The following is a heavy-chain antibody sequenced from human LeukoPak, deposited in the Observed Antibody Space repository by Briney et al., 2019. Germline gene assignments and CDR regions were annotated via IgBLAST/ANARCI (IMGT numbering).Heavy chain of an antibody. J-gene: IGHJ4*02. D-gene: IGHD3-16*01. Sequence: PGGSLRLSCAASGFTVSSNYMSWVRQAPGKGLEWVSAISGSGGSTYYADSVKGRFTISRDNSKNTLYLQMNSLRAEDTAVYYCARDDHADGGGLDYWGQGTLVTVSS. CDR2: ISGSGGST. CDR1: GFTVSSNY. V-gene: IGHV3-23*01. CDR3: ARDDHADGGGLDY.